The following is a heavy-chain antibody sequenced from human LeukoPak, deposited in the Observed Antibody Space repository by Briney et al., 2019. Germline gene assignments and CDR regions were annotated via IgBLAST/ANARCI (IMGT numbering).Heavy chain of an antibody. CDR1: GFTVSSNY. CDR2: IYSGGST. Sequence: GGSLRLSCAASGFTVSSNYMSWVRQAPGKGLEWVSLIYSGGSTYYADSVKGRFTISRDNSKNILYLQMNSLRAEDTAVYYCARHRRYCSGTTCYSDHDYWGQGTLVTVSS. J-gene: IGHJ4*02. D-gene: IGHD2-15*01. V-gene: IGHV3-53*01. CDR3: ARHRRYCSGTTCYSDHDY.